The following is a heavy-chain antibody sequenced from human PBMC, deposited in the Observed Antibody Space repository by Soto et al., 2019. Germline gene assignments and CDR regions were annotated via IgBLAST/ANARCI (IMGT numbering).Heavy chain of an antibody. V-gene: IGHV1-24*01. CDR1: GYTLTELS. CDR2: FDPEDGET. J-gene: IGHJ4*02. CDR3: ATGVAGGEYYFDY. D-gene: IGHD6-19*01. Sequence: ASVKVSCKVCGYTLTELSMHWVRQAPGKGLEWMGGFDPEDGETIYAQKFQGRVTMTEDTSTDTAYMELSSLRSEDTAVYYCATGVAGGEYYFDYWGQGTLVIVSS.